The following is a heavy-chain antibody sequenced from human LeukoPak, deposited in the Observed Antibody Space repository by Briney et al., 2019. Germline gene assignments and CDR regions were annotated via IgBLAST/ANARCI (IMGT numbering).Heavy chain of an antibody. Sequence: PGGSLRLSCAASGFTFSSYAMHWVRQAPGKGLEWVAVISYDGSNKYYADSVKGRFTISRDNSKNTLYLQMNSLRAEDTAVYYCARVGIFNGDLGPGLDYWGQGTLVTVSS. V-gene: IGHV3-30-3*01. CDR1: GFTFSSYA. CDR2: ISYDGSNK. D-gene: IGHD3-10*01. CDR3: ARVGIFNGDLGPGLDY. J-gene: IGHJ4*02.